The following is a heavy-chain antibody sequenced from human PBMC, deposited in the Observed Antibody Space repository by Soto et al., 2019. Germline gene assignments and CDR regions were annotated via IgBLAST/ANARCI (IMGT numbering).Heavy chain of an antibody. V-gene: IGHV5-51*01. CDR2: IYPGDSDP. CDR3: ARHVLASRVDDAFDI. CDR1: GYSFTSYW. D-gene: IGHD2-15*01. Sequence: GESLKISCKGSGYSFTSYWIGWVRQMPGKGLEWMGMIYPGDSDPRYSPSFQGQVTISPIKSISTAYLQWRSLKASDTAKYYCARHVLASRVDDAFDIWGQGTMVTVSS. J-gene: IGHJ3*02.